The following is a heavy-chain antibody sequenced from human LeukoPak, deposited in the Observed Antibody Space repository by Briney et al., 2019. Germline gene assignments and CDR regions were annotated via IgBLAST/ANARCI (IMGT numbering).Heavy chain of an antibody. D-gene: IGHD3-10*01. CDR2: ISYDGSNK. J-gene: IGHJ3*02. Sequence: PGGSLRLSCAASGFTFSSYGMHWVRQAPGKGLEWVAVISYDGSNKYYADSVKGRFTISRDNSTNTLYLQMNSLRAEDTAVYYCAKDNPPILLWFGGPSGAFDIWGQGTMVTAPS. CDR1: GFTFSSYG. V-gene: IGHV3-30*18. CDR3: AKDNPPILLWFGGPSGAFDI.